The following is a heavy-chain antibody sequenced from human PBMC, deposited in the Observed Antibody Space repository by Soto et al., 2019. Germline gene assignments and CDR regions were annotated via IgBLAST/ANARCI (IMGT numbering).Heavy chain of an antibody. D-gene: IGHD2-2*01. J-gene: IGHJ2*01. CDR3: ATGGSYCRTTGCLSWYLDL. CDR1: GGSISSNNW. CDR2: IYHSGSA. V-gene: IGHV4-4*02. Sequence: QVQLQESGPGLVRASGTLSLTCAVSGGSISSNNWWSWVRQPPGKGMEWIGEIYHSGSANYNPSHESRVTISVDKSKNQFSLNLNSVTAADTAVYYCATGGSYCRTTGCLSWYLDLWGRGTLVSVSS.